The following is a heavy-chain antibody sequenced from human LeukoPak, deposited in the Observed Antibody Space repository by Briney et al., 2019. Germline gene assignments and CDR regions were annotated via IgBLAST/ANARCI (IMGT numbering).Heavy chain of an antibody. CDR3: ARDGNYYGSGSYYPNWFDP. Sequence: SETLSLTCTVFGGSISSSSYYWGWSRQPPGKGLEWIGKINHSGSTNYNPSLKSRVTISVDTSKNQFSLKLSSVTAADTAVYYCARDGNYYGSGSYYPNWFDPWGQGTLVTVSS. CDR2: INHSGST. J-gene: IGHJ5*02. V-gene: IGHV4-39*07. D-gene: IGHD3-10*01. CDR1: GGSISSSSYY.